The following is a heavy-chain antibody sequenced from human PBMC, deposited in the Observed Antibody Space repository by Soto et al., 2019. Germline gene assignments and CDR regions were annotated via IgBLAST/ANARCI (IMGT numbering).Heavy chain of an antibody. CDR2: IIPMSGTA. CDR1: GGTFSSYG. J-gene: IGHJ3*02. V-gene: IGHV1-69*13. CDR3: ARENYYGSGSFYSDAFDI. D-gene: IGHD3-10*01. Sequence: SVKVSCKASGGTFSSYGIHWVRQAPGQGLEWMGGIIPMSGTANYAQKFQGRVAISVDESTRAAYMELSSLRSEDTAMYYCARENYYGSGSFYSDAFDIWGQGTMVTVSS.